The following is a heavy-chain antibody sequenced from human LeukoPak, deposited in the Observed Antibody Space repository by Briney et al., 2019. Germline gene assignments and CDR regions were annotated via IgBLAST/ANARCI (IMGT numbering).Heavy chain of an antibody. D-gene: IGHD1-26*01. V-gene: IGHV3-15*01. CDR3: TTGMFKWTDLGY. J-gene: IGHJ4*02. CDR2: IKCKTDGGTA. Sequence: GGSLRLSCSASGFTFNNAWMSWVRQAPRKGREWVGRIKCKTDGGTADYAVPVKGRFTISRDDSKNTLYLQMNSLKAEDTAMYYCTTGMFKWTDLGYWGQGALVTVSS. CDR1: GFTFNNAW.